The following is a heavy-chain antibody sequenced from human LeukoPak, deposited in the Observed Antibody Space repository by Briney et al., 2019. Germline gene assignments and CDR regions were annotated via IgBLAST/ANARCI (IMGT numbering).Heavy chain of an antibody. D-gene: IGHD3-9*01. CDR2: IYYSGST. Sequence: SQTLSLTCTVSGGSISSGGYYWSWIRQHPGKGLEWIGYIYYSGSTYYNPSLKSRVTISVDTSKNQFSLKLSSVTAADTAVYYCAREDYDILTGSYGYCGMDVWGQGTTVTVSS. CDR1: GGSISSGGYY. V-gene: IGHV4-31*03. J-gene: IGHJ6*02. CDR3: AREDYDILTGSYGYCGMDV.